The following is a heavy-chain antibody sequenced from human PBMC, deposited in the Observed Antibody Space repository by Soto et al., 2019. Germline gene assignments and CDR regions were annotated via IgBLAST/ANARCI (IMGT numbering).Heavy chain of an antibody. V-gene: IGHV4-39*01. Sequence: PSETLSLTCTVSGGSILDSTYYWAWIRQSPGKGLEWIGTIFYSGGTFYTPSLKSRVTTSVDTSNNQFSLKLSSVTAADTAVYYCARQASGYYYGWFDPWGQGTLVTVSS. CDR3: ARQASGYYYGWFDP. CDR2: IFYSGGT. J-gene: IGHJ5*02. D-gene: IGHD3-22*01. CDR1: GGSILDSTYY.